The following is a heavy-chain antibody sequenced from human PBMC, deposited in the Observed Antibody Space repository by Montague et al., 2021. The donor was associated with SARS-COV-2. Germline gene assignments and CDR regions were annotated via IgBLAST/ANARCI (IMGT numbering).Heavy chain of an antibody. J-gene: IGHJ3*01. CDR2: ISHSGLT. V-gene: IGHV4-34*01. Sequence: SETLSLTCAVSGGSFGSYYRSWIRQPPGKGLEWIGEISHSGLTNYNPSLKGRVTISEDTSQTQFSLKLTSVTAADTAVYYCAVADYSTGQHSFDVWGQGAMVTVSS. CDR3: AVADYSTGQHSFDV. CDR1: GGSFGSYY. D-gene: IGHD6-13*01.